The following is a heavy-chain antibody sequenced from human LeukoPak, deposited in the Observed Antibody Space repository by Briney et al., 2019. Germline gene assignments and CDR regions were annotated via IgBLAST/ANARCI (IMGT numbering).Heavy chain of an antibody. V-gene: IGHV1-24*01. CDR2: FDPEDGET. CDR1: GYTLTELS. D-gene: IGHD3-22*01. J-gene: IGHJ4*02. Sequence: ASVNVSCKVSGYTLTELSMHWVRQAPGKGLEWMGGFDPEDGETIYAQKFQGRVTMTEDTSTDTAYMELSSLRSEDTAVYYCATFYDSSGLYFDYWGQGTLVTVSS. CDR3: ATFYDSSGLYFDY.